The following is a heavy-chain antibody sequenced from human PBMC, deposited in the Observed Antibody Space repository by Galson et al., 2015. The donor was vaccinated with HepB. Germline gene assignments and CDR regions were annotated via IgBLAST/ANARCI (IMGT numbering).Heavy chain of an antibody. CDR2: MNPNSGNT. CDR1: GYTFTSYD. J-gene: IGHJ5*02. D-gene: IGHD6-19*01. CDR3: ARDRRGSGWYLQTNWFDP. Sequence: SVKVSCKASGYTFTSYDINWVRQATGQGLEWMGWMNPNSGNTGYAQKFQGRVTITADKSTSTAYMELSSLRSEDTAVYYCARDRRGSGWYLQTNWFDPWGQGTLVTVSS. V-gene: IGHV1-8*01.